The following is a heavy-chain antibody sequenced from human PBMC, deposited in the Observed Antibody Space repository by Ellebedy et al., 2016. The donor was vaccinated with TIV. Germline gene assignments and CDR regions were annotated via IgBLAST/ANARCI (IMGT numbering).Heavy chain of an antibody. CDR2: IYYSGST. CDR1: GGSVSSGSYY. D-gene: IGHD2-8*01. J-gene: IGHJ5*02. V-gene: IGHV4-61*01. Sequence: SETLSLXCTVSGGSVSSGSYYRSWIRQPPGKGLEWFGYIYYSGSTNYNPSLKSRVTISVDTSKNQFSLKLSSVTAADTAVYYCARGLGVFDPWGQGTLVTVSS. CDR3: ARGLGVFDP.